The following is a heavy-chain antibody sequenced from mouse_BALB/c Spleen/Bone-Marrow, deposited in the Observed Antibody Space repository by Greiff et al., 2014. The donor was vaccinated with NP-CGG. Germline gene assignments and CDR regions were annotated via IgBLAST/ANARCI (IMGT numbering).Heavy chain of an antibody. Sequence: QVQLQQSGPELVKPGASVKMSCKASGYTFTSYYIHWVKQRPGQGLEWIGWIYPGDGSTEYNEKFKGKTTLTADKSSSTAYMLLSSLTSEDSAIYFCARTTAWYFDVWGAGTTVTVSS. J-gene: IGHJ1*01. CDR3: ARTTAWYFDV. V-gene: IGHV1S56*01. CDR2: IYPGDGST. D-gene: IGHD1-2*01. CDR1: GYTFTSYY.